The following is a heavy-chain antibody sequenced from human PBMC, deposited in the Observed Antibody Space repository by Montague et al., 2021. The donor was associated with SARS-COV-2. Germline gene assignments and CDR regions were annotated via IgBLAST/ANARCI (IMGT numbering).Heavy chain of an antibody. CDR1: GGSISSYY. CDR3: ARDVGVPLAPPYSWFDP. CDR2: IYTSGST. Sequence: SETLSLTCSVSGGSISSYYWSWIRQPAGKGLEWIGRIYTSGSTNFNPSLKSRVTVSVDTSKNQFSLKLSSVTAADTAVYYCARDVGVPLAPPYSWFDPWGQGTLVTASS. J-gene: IGHJ5*02. D-gene: IGHD2-2*01. V-gene: IGHV4-4*07.